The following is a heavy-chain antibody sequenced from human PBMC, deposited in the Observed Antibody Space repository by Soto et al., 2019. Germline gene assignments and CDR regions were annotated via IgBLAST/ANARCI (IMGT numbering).Heavy chain of an antibody. Sequence: GGSLRLSCAASGFTFSSYAMSWVRQAPGKGLEWVSAISGSGGSTYYADSVKGRFTISRDNSKNTLYLQMNSLRAEDTAVYYCAKDTEPNSIAARLNFDYWGQGTLVTVSS. CDR2: ISGSGGST. CDR3: AKDTEPNSIAARLNFDY. CDR1: GFTFSSYA. J-gene: IGHJ4*02. V-gene: IGHV3-23*01. D-gene: IGHD6-6*01.